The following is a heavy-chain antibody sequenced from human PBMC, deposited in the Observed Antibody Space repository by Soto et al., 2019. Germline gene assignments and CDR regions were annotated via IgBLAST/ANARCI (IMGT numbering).Heavy chain of an antibody. CDR1: GYTFTSYA. CDR3: ATGTSPVAFDI. J-gene: IGHJ3*02. CDR2: INAGNGNT. V-gene: IGHV1-3*01. Sequence: ASVKVSCKASGYTFTSYAMHWVRQAPGQRLEWMGWINAGNGNTKYSQKFQGRVTITTDTSASTAYMELSSLRSEDTAVYYCATGTSPVAFDIWGQGTMVTVSS.